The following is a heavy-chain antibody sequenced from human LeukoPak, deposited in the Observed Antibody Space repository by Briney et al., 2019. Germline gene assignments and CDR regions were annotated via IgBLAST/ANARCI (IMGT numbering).Heavy chain of an antibody. Sequence: GGSLRLSCAASGFTFSSYGMHWVRQAPGKGLEWVAVISYDGSNKYYADSVKGRFTISRDNSKNTLYLQMNSLRAEDTAVYYCAKGRDDILTGYIDYWGQGTLVTVSS. D-gene: IGHD3-9*01. V-gene: IGHV3-30*18. J-gene: IGHJ4*02. CDR2: ISYDGSNK. CDR3: AKGRDDILTGYIDY. CDR1: GFTFSSYG.